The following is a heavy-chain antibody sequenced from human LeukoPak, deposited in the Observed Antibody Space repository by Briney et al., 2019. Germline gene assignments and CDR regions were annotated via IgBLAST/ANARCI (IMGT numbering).Heavy chain of an antibody. CDR1: GYTFTGYY. Sequence: GASVKVSCKASGYTFTGYYMHWVRLASGQGLEWMGWIGPNSGGTNYAQKFQGRVTMTRDTSISTAYMELSSLRSDDTAVYYCAKDSPEAAAGIIQHWGQGTLVTVSS. CDR3: AKDSPEAAAGIIQH. V-gene: IGHV1-2*02. D-gene: IGHD6-13*01. J-gene: IGHJ1*01. CDR2: IGPNSGGT.